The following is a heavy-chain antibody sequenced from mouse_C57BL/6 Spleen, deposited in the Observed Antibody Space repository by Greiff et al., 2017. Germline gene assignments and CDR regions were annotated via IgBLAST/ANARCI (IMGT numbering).Heavy chain of an antibody. Sequence: VQLQQPGAELARPGASVKLSCKASGYTFTSYGISWVKQRTGQGLEWIGEIYPRSGNTYYNEKFKGKATLTADKSSSTAYMELRSLTSEDSAVYFCASRSTTVLATDYWGQGTTLTVSS. V-gene: IGHV1-81*01. J-gene: IGHJ2*01. D-gene: IGHD1-1*01. CDR3: ASRSTTVLATDY. CDR2: IYPRSGNT. CDR1: GYTFTSYG.